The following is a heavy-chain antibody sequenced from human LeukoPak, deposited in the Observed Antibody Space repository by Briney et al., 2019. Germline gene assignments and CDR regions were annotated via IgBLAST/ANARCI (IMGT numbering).Heavy chain of an antibody. V-gene: IGHV2-5*01. Sequence: SGPTLVNPTQTLTLTCTFSGFSFSTSRVGVGWIRQPPGKALEWLALIYWNDDKRYSPSLKSRLTITKDTSKNQVVLTMTNMDPVDTATYYCALSTTVGSPFDYWGQGTLVTVSS. CDR2: IYWNDDK. D-gene: IGHD1-1*01. J-gene: IGHJ4*02. CDR1: GFSFSTSRVG. CDR3: ALSTTVGSPFDY.